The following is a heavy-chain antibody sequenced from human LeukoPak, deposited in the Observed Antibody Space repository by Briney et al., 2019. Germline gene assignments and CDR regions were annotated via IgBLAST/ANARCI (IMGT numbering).Heavy chain of an antibody. CDR3: AGEGTHPKGGFDY. CDR2: IYYSGST. CDR1: GGSISSYY. J-gene: IGHJ4*02. Sequence: PSETLSLTCTVSGGSISSYYWSWIRQPPGKGLEWIGYIYYSGSTNYNPSLKSRVTISVDTSKNQFSLNVSSVTAADTAVYNCAGEGTHPKGGFDYWGQGTLVTVSS. V-gene: IGHV4-59*01.